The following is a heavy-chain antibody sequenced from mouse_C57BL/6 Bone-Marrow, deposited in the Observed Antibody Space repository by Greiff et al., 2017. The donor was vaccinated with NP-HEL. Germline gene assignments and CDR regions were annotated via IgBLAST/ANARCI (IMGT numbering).Heavy chain of an antibody. V-gene: IGHV1-82*01. Sequence: QVQLQQSGPELVKPGASVKISCKASGYAFSSSWMNWVKQRPGKGLEWIGRIYPGDGDTNYNGKFKGKATLTADKSSSTAYMQLSSQTSEDSAVYFCARSLPLYYFDYWGQGTTLTVSS. CDR1: GYAFSSSW. CDR2: IYPGDGDT. CDR3: ARSLPLYYFDY. J-gene: IGHJ2*01.